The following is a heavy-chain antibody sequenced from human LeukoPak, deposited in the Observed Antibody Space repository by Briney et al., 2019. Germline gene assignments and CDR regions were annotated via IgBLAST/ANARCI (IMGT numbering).Heavy chain of an antibody. CDR3: ARGEGPGIAAAGSWFDP. CDR2: IYYSGST. D-gene: IGHD6-13*01. J-gene: IGHJ5*02. V-gene: IGHV4-39*07. CDR1: GGPISSSSYY. Sequence: SETLSLTCTVSGGPISSSSYYWGWIRQPPGKGLEWIGSIYYSGSTNYNPSLKSRVTISVDTSKNQFSLKLSSVTAADTAVYYCARGEGPGIAAAGSWFDPWGQGTLVTVSS.